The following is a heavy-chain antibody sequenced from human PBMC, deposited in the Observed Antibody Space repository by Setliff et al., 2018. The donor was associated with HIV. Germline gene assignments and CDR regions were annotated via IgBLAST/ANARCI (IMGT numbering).Heavy chain of an antibody. CDR1: GGSFSGYY. J-gene: IGHJ4*02. V-gene: IGHV4-34*01. D-gene: IGHD3-22*01. CDR3: ARGHPTYYDSSGYYYGVDYYFDY. Sequence: PSETLSLTCAVYGGSFSGYYWSWIRQPPGKGLEWIGESNHSGSTNYNPSLKSRVTISVDTSKTQFSLKLSSVTAADTAVYYCARGHPTYYDSSGYYYGVDYYFDYWGQGTLVTVSS. CDR2: SNHSGST.